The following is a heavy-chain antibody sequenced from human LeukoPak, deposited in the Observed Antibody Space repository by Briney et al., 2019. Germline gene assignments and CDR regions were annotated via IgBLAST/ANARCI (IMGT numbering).Heavy chain of an antibody. D-gene: IGHD3-10*01. J-gene: IGHJ4*02. CDR2: INPNSGGT. Sequence: ASVKVSCKASGYTFTGYYMHWVRQAPGQGLEWMGWINPNSGGTNYAQKFQGRVTMTRDTSISTAYMELSRLRSDDTAVYYCARAYVSGSYWNFDYWGQGTLVTVSS. CDR1: GYTFTGYY. V-gene: IGHV1-2*02. CDR3: ARAYVSGSYWNFDY.